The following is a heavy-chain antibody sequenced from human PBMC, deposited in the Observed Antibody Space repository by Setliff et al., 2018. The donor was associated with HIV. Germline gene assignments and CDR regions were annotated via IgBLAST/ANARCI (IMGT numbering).Heavy chain of an antibody. V-gene: IGHV3-7*01. D-gene: IGHD2-2*01. Sequence: PGGSLRLSCAASGFSISIYSMNWVRRAPGRGLEWVANIKQGGSEKYYVDSVKGRFTISRDDTKNSLYLQMNGLRVEDTAVYYCARGRVPFDYWGQGTLVTVSS. CDR2: IKQGGSEK. CDR3: ARGRVPFDY. CDR1: GFSISIYS. J-gene: IGHJ4*02.